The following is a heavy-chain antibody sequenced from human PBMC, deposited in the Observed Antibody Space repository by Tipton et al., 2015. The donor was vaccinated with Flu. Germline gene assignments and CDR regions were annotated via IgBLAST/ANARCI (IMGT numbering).Heavy chain of an antibody. CDR1: GYSINSGYY. CDR2: IYHSGST. V-gene: IGHV4-38-2*01. D-gene: IGHD3-10*01. J-gene: IGHJ4*02. CDR3: SRSTYYYGSGSSDY. Sequence: TLSLTCVVSGYSINSGYYWGWVRQPPGKGLEWIGTIYHSGSTYYKPSLKSRVTISLDTFQNQFSLKLNSVTAADTAVYYCSRSTYYYGSGSSDYWGQGTLVTVSS.